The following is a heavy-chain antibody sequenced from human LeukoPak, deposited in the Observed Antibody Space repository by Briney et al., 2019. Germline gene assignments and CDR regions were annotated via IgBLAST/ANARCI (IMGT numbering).Heavy chain of an antibody. D-gene: IGHD5-24*01. J-gene: IGHJ4*02. CDR1: GFTFSDYY. V-gene: IGHV3-11*01. CDR3: ASRNVYNSAY. Sequence: GGSLRLSCAASGFTFSDYYMSWIRQAPGKGLEWVSYITSSGSTIYYADSVKGRFTISGDNAKNSLYLQMNSLRAEDTAVYYCASRNVYNSAYWGQGTLVTVSS. CDR2: ITSSGSTI.